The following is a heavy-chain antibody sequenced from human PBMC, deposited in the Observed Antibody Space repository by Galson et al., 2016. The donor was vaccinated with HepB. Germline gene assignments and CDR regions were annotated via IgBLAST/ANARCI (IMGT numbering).Heavy chain of an antibody. D-gene: IGHD6-6*01. J-gene: IGHJ3*01. CDR2: IWHDGTNE. CDR3: ARVSGIAARWTEYGWDDAFDV. Sequence: SLRLSCAASGFSFSGHGMHWLRQAPGKGLEWVAAIWHDGTNENYAASVKGRFSISRDNSKSMLYLQMDSLRAEDIAVYYCARVSGIAARWTEYGWDDAFDVWGQGTMVTVSS. V-gene: IGHV3-33*01. CDR1: GFSFSGHG.